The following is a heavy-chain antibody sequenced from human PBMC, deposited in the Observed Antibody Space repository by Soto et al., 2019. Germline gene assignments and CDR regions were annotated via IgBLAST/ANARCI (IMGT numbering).Heavy chain of an antibody. D-gene: IGHD3-22*01. CDR2: IWYDGSNK. J-gene: IGHJ5*02. CDR3: ARANTMIVVRPGWFDP. CDR1: GFTFSSYG. V-gene: IGHV3-33*01. Sequence: GGSLRLSCAASGFTFSSYGMHWVRQAPGKGLEWVAVIWYDGSNKYYADSVKGRFTISRDNSKNTLYLQMNSLRAEDTAVYYCARANTMIVVRPGWFDPWGQGTLVTVSS.